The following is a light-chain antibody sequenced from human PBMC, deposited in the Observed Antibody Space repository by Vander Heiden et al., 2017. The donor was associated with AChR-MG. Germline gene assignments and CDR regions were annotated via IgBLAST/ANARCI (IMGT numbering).Light chain of an antibody. CDR3: QQYGDSPLT. V-gene: IGKV3-20*01. Sequence: EVVFTQSPRPLSWSPGERATLSCKASQRVNDNHLAWYQQKHGQTPRLRSHGASSRATGIPDRFSGSGSGTDFTLTISRLEPEDFAVYYCQQYGDSPLTFGGGTRVEI. J-gene: IGKJ4*01. CDR2: GAS. CDR1: QRVNDNH.